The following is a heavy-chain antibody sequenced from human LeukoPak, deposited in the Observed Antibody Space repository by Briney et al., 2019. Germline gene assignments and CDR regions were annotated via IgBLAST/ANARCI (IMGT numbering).Heavy chain of an antibody. J-gene: IGHJ3*02. CDR3: ARVGSRMFLVGATRGAFDI. Sequence: ASVKVSCKASGYTFTGYYMHWVRQAPGQGLEWMGWINPNSGGTNYAQKFQGRVTMTRDMSTSTVYMELSSLRSEDTAVYYCARVGSRMFLVGATRGAFDIWGQGTMVTVSS. CDR2: INPNSGGT. CDR1: GYTFTGYY. V-gene: IGHV1-2*02. D-gene: IGHD1-26*01.